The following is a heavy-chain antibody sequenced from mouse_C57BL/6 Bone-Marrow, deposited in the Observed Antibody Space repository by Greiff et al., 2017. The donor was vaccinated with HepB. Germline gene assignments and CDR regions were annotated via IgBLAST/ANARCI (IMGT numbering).Heavy chain of an antibody. Sequence: EVKLMESGGGLVKPGGSLKLSCAASGFTFSSYAMSWVRQTPEKRLEWVATISDGGSYTYYPDNVKGRFPISRDNAKNNLYLQMSHLKSEDTAMYYCARDGGSHAMDYWGQGTSVTVSS. D-gene: IGHD1-1*02. CDR1: GFTFSSYA. CDR3: ARDGGSHAMDY. V-gene: IGHV5-4*01. CDR2: ISDGGSYT. J-gene: IGHJ4*01.